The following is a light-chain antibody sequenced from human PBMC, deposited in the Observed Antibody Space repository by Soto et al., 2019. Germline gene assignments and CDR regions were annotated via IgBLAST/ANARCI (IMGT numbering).Light chain of an antibody. V-gene: IGKV3-15*01. Sequence: EIVMTQSPATLSVSPGERATLSCRASQSVSSHLAWYQQKPGQAPRLLIYGASTRATGIPARFSGSGSGTDFTLTNSSLQPKDFATYYCQQAVTFGQGTKVDIK. CDR2: GAS. J-gene: IGKJ1*01. CDR1: QSVSSH. CDR3: QQAVT.